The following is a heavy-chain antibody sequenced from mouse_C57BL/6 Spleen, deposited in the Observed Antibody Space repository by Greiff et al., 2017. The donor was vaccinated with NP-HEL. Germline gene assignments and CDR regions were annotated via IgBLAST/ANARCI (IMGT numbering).Heavy chain of an antibody. V-gene: IGHV5-17*01. CDR1: GFTFSDYG. D-gene: IGHD2-4*01. CDR2: ISSGSSTI. CDR3: ARPIYYDYDG. Sequence: DVMLVESGGGLVKPGGSLKLSCAASGFTFSDYGMHWVRQAPEKGLEWVAYISSGSSTIYYADTGKGRFTISRDNAKNTLFLQMTSLSSEDTAMYYCARPIYYDYDGWGQGTSVTVSS. J-gene: IGHJ4*01.